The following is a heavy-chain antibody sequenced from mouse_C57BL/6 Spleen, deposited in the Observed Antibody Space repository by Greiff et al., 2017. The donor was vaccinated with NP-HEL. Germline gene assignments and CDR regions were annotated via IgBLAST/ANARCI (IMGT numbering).Heavy chain of an antibody. Sequence: EVQLQESGPGLVKPSQSLSLTCSVTGYSITSGYYWNWIRQFPGNKLEWMGYISYDGSNNYNPSLKNRISITRDTSKNQFFLKLNSVTTEDTATYYCAREIVATDYAMDYWGQGTSVTVSS. J-gene: IGHJ4*01. CDR2: ISYDGSN. V-gene: IGHV3-6*01. D-gene: IGHD1-1*01. CDR1: GYSITSGYY. CDR3: AREIVATDYAMDY.